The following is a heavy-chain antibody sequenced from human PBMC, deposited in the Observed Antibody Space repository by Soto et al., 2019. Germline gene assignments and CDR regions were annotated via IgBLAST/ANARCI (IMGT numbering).Heavy chain of an antibody. J-gene: IGHJ4*02. CDR2: INPYNGNT. V-gene: IGHV1-18*01. CDR1: GYTLPRYG. Sequence: QVPLVHSGAEVKKSGASVKVSCKASGYTLPRYGISWVRQAPAQGLEWIGWINPYNGNTNYAQKLQGRVTTTTDTTTNTAYLELRIRSSVDTAVYYCARDWFGIDYWCQGPRVTFSS. CDR3: ARDWFGIDY. D-gene: IGHD3-16*01.